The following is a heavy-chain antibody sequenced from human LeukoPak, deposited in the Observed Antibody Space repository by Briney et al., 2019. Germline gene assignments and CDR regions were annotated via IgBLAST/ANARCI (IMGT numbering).Heavy chain of an antibody. V-gene: IGHV3-21*04. CDR3: ARVRLPYAFDI. CDR1: GFTFSSYS. D-gene: IGHD3-3*01. J-gene: IGHJ3*02. CDR2: ISSSSSYI. Sequence: GGSLRLSCAASGFTFSSYSMNWVRQAPGKGLEWVSSISSSSSYIYYADSVKGRFTISRDNAKNSLYLQMNSLRAEDTTLYHCARVRLPYAFDIWGQGTMVTVSS.